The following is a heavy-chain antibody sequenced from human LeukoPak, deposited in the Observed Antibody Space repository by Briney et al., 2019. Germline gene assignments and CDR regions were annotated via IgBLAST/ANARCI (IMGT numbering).Heavy chain of an antibody. J-gene: IGHJ3*02. Sequence: GGSLRLSCAASGFTFSSYAMSWVRQAPGKGLEWVSAISGSGGSTYYADSVKGRFTISRDNAKNSLYLQMNSLRDEDTAVYYCARPRGSYYRDAFDIWGQGTVVTVSS. V-gene: IGHV3-23*01. CDR3: ARPRGSYYRDAFDI. CDR1: GFTFSSYA. CDR2: ISGSGGST. D-gene: IGHD1-26*01.